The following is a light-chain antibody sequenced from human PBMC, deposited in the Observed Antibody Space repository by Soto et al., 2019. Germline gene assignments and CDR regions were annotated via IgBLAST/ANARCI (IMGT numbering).Light chain of an antibody. CDR1: SGSVSTSYY. V-gene: IGLV8-61*01. CDR2: STN. CDR3: VLYMGGGIPWL. J-gene: IGLJ3*02. Sequence: QTVVTQEPSFSVSPGGTVTLTCGLSSGSVSTSYYPSWYQQTPGQAPRTLIYSTNTRSSGVPDRFSGSILGNKAALTITGSQAEDESDYYCVLYMGGGIPWLFGGGTKLTVL.